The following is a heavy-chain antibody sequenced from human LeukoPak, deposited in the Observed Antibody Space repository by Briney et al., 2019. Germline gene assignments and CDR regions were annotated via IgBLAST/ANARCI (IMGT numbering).Heavy chain of an antibody. D-gene: IGHD4-17*01. CDR1: GYTLTGYY. Sequence: ASVKVSCKASGYTLTGYYMHWVRQARGQGLEWMGWINPNSGGTNYAQKFQGRVTMTRDTSISTAYMELSRLRSDDTAVYYCARDSGDYVVLDYWGQGTLVTVSS. CDR3: ARDSGDYVVLDY. J-gene: IGHJ4*02. CDR2: INPNSGGT. V-gene: IGHV1-2*02.